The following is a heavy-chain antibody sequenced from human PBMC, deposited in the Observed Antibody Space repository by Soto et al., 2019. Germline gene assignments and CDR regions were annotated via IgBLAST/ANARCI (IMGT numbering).Heavy chain of an antibody. CDR1: GFTFSDYY. Sequence: QVQLVESGGGLVKPGGSLRLSCAASGFTFSDYYMSWIRQAPGKGLEWVSYISSSSTYTDYADSVKGRFTTSRDNAKNSLYLQMNSLRAEDTAVYYCARLRSDHYDSSGLYYVDFWGQGTLVTVSS. V-gene: IGHV3-11*05. CDR2: ISSSSTYT. J-gene: IGHJ4*02. D-gene: IGHD3-22*01. CDR3: ARLRSDHYDSSGLYYVDF.